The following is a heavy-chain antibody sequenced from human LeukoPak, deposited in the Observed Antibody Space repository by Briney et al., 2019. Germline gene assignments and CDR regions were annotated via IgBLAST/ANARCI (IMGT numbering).Heavy chain of an antibody. CDR3: AKDLLIMFPPGIVGATSL. D-gene: IGHD1-26*01. Sequence: GGSLRLSCAASGFTFSSYWMSWVRQAPGKGLEWVANIKQDGGEEYYVDSVKGRFTISRDNSKNTLYLQMNSLRAEDTAVYYCAKDLLIMFPPGIVGATSLWGQGTLVTVSS. CDR1: GFTFSSYW. CDR2: IKQDGGEE. V-gene: IGHV3-7*03. J-gene: IGHJ4*02.